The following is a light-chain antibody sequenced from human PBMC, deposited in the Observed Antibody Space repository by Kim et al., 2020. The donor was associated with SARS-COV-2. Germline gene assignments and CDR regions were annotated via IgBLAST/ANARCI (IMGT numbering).Light chain of an antibody. V-gene: IGKV4-1*01. CDR2: WAS. Sequence: DIVMTQSPDSLAVSLGERATMNCKSSQSVLWSSNNNDLLAWYQQKPGQPPKVLFYWASTRESGVSDRFSASGSGTDFTLSINNLQAEDVAVYYCLQYFNTPYTFGQGTRLEIK. J-gene: IGKJ2*01. CDR1: QSVLWSSNNNDL. CDR3: LQYFNTPYT.